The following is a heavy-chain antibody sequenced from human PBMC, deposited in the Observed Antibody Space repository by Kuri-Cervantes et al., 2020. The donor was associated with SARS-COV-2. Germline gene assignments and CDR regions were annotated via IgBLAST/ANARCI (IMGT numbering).Heavy chain of an antibody. Sequence: GESLKISCAASGFTFSSYAMGWVRQAPGKGLEWVSAISGSGGSKYYADSVKGRFTISRENSKNTLYLQMNSLRAEDTAVYYCAKDLGRPNWFDPWGQETLVTVSS. CDR2: ISGSGGSK. CDR3: AKDLGRPNWFDP. J-gene: IGHJ5*02. CDR1: GFTFSSYA. V-gene: IGHV3-23*01.